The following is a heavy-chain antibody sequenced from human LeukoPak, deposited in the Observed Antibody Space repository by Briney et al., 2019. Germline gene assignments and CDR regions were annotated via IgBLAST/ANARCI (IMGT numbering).Heavy chain of an antibody. V-gene: IGHV1-69*05. CDR1: GGTFGSYA. CDR3: ARDPVVVAAWYAFDI. Sequence: SVKVSCKASGGTFGSYAISWVRQAPGQGLEWMGRIIPIFGTANYAQKFQGRVTITTDESTSTAYMELSSLRSEDTAVYYCARDPVVVAAWYAFDIWGQGTMVTVSS. CDR2: IIPIFGTA. D-gene: IGHD2-15*01. J-gene: IGHJ3*02.